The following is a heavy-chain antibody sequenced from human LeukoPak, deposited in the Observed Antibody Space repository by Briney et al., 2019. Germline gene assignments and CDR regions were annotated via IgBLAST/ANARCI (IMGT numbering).Heavy chain of an antibody. CDR2: ISGSGENT. V-gene: IGHV3-23*01. Sequence: GGSLRLSCAASGFTFSSHWMTWVRQAPGKGLEWVSGISGSGENTYYADSVKGRFTISRDNSKNTMYLQMDSLGAEDTAIYYCAKVGNYYYYGMDVWGQGTTVTVSS. CDR3: AKVGNYYYYGMDV. D-gene: IGHD1-1*01. CDR1: GFTFSSHW. J-gene: IGHJ6*02.